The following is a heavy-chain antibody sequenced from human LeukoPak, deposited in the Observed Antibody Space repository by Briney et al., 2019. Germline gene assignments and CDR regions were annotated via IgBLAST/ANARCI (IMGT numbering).Heavy chain of an antibody. V-gene: IGHV1-2*02. CDR3: AREAGDSNSFDY. CDR1: RYIFTDYY. Sequence: ASVKVSCKASRYIFTDYYVHWGRQPPGPGLEWMGWINPKSGRTIYAQKLHGRVTMTRDTSITTAYMELSRLTSDDTAIYYCAREAGDSNSFDYCGQETRVTVSS. CDR2: INPKSGRT. D-gene: IGHD3-16*01. J-gene: IGHJ4*02.